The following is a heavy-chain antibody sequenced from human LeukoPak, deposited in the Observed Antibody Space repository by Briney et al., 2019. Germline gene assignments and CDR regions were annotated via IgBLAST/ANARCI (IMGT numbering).Heavy chain of an antibody. CDR2: ISAYNGNT. V-gene: IGHV1-18*01. CDR1: GYTFTSYG. D-gene: IGHD1-26*01. Sequence: AASVKVSCKASGYTFTSYGISWLRQAPGQGLEWMGWISAYNGNTNYAQKLQGRVTMTTDTSTGTAYMELRSLRSDDTAVYYCARVIVGATGETYYFDYWGQGTLVTVSS. J-gene: IGHJ4*02. CDR3: ARVIVGATGETYYFDY.